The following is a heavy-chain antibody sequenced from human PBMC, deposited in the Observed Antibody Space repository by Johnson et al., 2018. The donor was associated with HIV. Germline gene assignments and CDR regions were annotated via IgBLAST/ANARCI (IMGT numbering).Heavy chain of an antibody. CDR1: GFMFRSFW. J-gene: IGHJ3*02. CDR3: AREATVVMLGYACDI. Sequence: VQLVESGGGLVRPGGSLRLSCAASGFMFRSFWMTWVRQAPGMGLEWVAHIKQDGTESYYADSVKGRFTISRDNAKNSLYLQMNSLRAEDTAVYYCAREATVVMLGYACDIWCQGTMVTVSS. CDR2: IKQDGTES. D-gene: IGHD4-23*01. V-gene: IGHV3-7*01.